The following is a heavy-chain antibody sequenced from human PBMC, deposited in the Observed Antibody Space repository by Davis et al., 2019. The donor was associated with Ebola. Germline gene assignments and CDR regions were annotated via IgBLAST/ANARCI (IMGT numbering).Heavy chain of an antibody. CDR3: AREPPYVLGYCSSTSCYSFAYGMDV. CDR2: IYYSGST. CDR1: GGSISSGGYY. V-gene: IGHV4-31*03. Sequence: PSETLSLTCTVSGGSISSGGYYWSWIRQHPGKGLEWIGYIYYSGSTYYNPSLKSRVTISVDTSKNQFSLKLSSVTAADTAVYYCAREPPYVLGYCSSTSCYSFAYGMDVWGQGTTVTVSS. D-gene: IGHD2-2*01. J-gene: IGHJ6*02.